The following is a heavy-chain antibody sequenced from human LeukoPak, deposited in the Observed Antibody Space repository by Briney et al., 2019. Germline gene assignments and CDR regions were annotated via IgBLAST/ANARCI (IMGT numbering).Heavy chain of an antibody. CDR1: GFTFSTYA. CDR2: ISGSGRNT. V-gene: IGHV3-23*01. Sequence: GGSLRLSCVVSGFTFSTYAMSWVRQAPGKGLEWVAFISGSGRNTYYADSVKGRFTISRDNFRNTLSLQMNSLRPDDTAIYYCAKDEGVVLSTSFDYGHWGQGTLVAVSS. D-gene: IGHD4/OR15-4a*01. J-gene: IGHJ4*02. CDR3: AKDEGVVLSTSFDYGH.